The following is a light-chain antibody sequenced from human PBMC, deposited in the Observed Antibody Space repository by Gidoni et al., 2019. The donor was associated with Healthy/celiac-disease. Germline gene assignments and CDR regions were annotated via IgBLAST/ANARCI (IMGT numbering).Light chain of an antibody. CDR1: QSISSY. Sequence: DIQMTQSPSSLSASVGDRVTIICRASQSISSYLNWYQQKPGKAPKLLIYAASSLQSGVPSRFSGSGSGTDFTLTISSLQPEDFATYYCQQSYSTPRFTFGSGTKVEIK. V-gene: IGKV1-39*01. CDR3: QQSYSTPRFT. J-gene: IGKJ3*01. CDR2: AAS.